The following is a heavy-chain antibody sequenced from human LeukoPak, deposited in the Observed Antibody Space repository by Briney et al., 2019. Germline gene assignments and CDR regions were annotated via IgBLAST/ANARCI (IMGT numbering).Heavy chain of an antibody. CDR3: ARGPQKNGHSSGYPGYFDY. CDR2: ISISSSYI. Sequence: GGSLRLSCTASGFTFTDYYMSWVRQAPGKGLEWVSPISISSSYIYYADSVKGRFTISRDNAKNSLYLQMNSLRAEDTAVYYCARGPQKNGHSSGYPGYFDYWGQGTLVTVSS. J-gene: IGHJ4*02. D-gene: IGHD3-22*01. CDR1: GFTFTDYY. V-gene: IGHV3-21*01.